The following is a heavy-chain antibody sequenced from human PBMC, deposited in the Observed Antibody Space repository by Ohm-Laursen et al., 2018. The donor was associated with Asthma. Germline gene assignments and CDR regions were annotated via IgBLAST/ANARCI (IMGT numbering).Heavy chain of an antibody. V-gene: IGHV3-30-3*01. Sequence: SLRLSCAASGFTFSSYAMHWVRQAPGKGLEWVAVISYDGSNKYYADSVKGRFTISRDNSKNTLYLQMNSLRAEDTAVYYCARDRRVAVAGIYYYGMDVWGQGTTVTVPS. CDR3: ARDRRVAVAGIYYYGMDV. CDR1: GFTFSSYA. D-gene: IGHD6-19*01. CDR2: ISYDGSNK. J-gene: IGHJ6*02.